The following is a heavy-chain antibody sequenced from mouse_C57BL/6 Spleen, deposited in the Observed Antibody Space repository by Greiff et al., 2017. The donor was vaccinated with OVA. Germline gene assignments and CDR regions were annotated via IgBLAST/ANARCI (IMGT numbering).Heavy chain of an antibody. Sequence: EVKLMESGGGLVKPGGSLKLSCAASGFTFSSYTMSWVRQTPEKRLEWVATISGGGGNTYYPDSVKGRFTISRDNAKNTLYLQMSSLRSEDTALYYCARHDYGSSYSPWFAYWGQGTLVTVSA. CDR3: ARHDYGSSYSPWFAY. J-gene: IGHJ3*01. CDR2: ISGGGGNT. D-gene: IGHD1-1*01. V-gene: IGHV5-9*01. CDR1: GFTFSSYT.